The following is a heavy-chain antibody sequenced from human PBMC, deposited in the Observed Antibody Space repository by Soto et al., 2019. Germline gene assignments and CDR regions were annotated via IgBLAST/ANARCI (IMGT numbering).Heavy chain of an antibody. CDR1: GFTFSSYS. CDR3: ARGSDFWSGQFDY. Sequence: GGSLRLSCAASGFTFSSYSMNWVRQAPGKGLEWVSSISSSSSYIYYADSVKGRFTISRDNAKNSLYLQMNSLRAEDTAVYYCARGSDFWSGQFDYWGQGTLVTVSS. D-gene: IGHD3-3*01. V-gene: IGHV3-21*01. CDR2: ISSSSSYI. J-gene: IGHJ4*02.